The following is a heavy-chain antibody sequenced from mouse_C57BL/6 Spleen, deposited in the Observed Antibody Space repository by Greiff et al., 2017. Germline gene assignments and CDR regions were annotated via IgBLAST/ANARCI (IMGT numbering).Heavy chain of an antibody. CDR3: ARSTTVVATGFDY. V-gene: IGHV1-69*01. J-gene: IGHJ2*01. CDR2: IDPSDSYT. D-gene: IGHD1-1*01. CDR1: GYTFTSYW. Sequence: QVQLQQPGAELVMPGASVKLSCKASGYTFTSYWMHWVKQRPGQGLEWIGEIDPSDSYTNYNQNFKGKSTLTVDKSSSTAYMQLSSLTSEDSAVYYCARSTTVVATGFDYWGQGTTLTVSS.